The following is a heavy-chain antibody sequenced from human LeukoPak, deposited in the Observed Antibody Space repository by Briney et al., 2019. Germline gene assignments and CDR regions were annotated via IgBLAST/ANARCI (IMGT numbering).Heavy chain of an antibody. CDR3: ARGGSYLSAFDI. CDR2: IYSGGST. CDR1: GFTVRSNY. V-gene: IGHV3-53*01. J-gene: IGHJ3*02. D-gene: IGHD1-26*01. Sequence: GGSLRLSCAASGFTVRSNYMSGVRQAPGKGLEGVSIIYSGGSTFYADSVKARFTISRDNSKNTLYLKMTSLRAEETAVYSCARGGSYLSAFDIWGQGTMVTVSS.